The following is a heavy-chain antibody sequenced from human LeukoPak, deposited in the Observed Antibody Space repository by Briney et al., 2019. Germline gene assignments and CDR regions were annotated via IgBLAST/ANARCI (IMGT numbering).Heavy chain of an antibody. J-gene: IGHJ5*02. CDR3: ANSSRPHWLVP. V-gene: IGHV4-59*01. CDR1: GGSISSYY. CDR2: IYYTGST. Sequence: SETLSLTCTVSGGSISSYYRIWIRQPPGKGLEWIGYIYYTGSTHYNPSLKSRVTISVDTSKNQFSLNLRSVTAADTAVYYCANSSRPHWLVPWGQGTLCTVSS. D-gene: IGHD6-13*01.